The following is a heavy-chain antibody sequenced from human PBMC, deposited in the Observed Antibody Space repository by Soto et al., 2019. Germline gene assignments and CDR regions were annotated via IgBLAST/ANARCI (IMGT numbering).Heavy chain of an antibody. Sequence: VQLSQSGGGLVQPGGSLTLSCEASGFSFSNYAMAWVRQAPGKGLEWVSGISGTGGATYYADAVKGRFTISRDNSKSTVYLQLDSLRAEGSAIYFCAKRQGHDLWRRNWVDPWGQGILVTVSS. D-gene: IGHD3-3*01. CDR3: AKRQGHDLWRRNWVDP. CDR2: ISGTGGAT. J-gene: IGHJ5*02. CDR1: GFSFSNYA. V-gene: IGHV3-23*01.